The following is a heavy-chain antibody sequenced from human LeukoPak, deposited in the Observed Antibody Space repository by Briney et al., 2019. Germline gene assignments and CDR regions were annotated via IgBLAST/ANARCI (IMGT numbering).Heavy chain of an antibody. J-gene: IGHJ5*02. Sequence: SETLSLTCTVSGGSISSHYWSLIRQPAGKRLEWIGRIYTSGSAIYNPSLKSRLTMSLDTSKNQFSLNLSSVTAADTAVYYCARTGDPYNWFDPWGQGTLVTISS. CDR1: GGSISSHY. D-gene: IGHD1-1*01. CDR2: IYTSGSA. V-gene: IGHV4-4*07. CDR3: ARTGDPYNWFDP.